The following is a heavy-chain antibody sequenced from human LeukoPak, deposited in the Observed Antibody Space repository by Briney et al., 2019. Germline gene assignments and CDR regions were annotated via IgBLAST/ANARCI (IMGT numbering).Heavy chain of an antibody. D-gene: IGHD3-22*01. CDR1: GGSISNYY. V-gene: IGHV4-4*07. J-gene: IGHJ2*01. Sequence: PSETLSLTCTVSGGSISNYYWSWIRQPAGKGLEWIGRLYASGSTSYNPSLKSRVSTSADSSKNQFSLRLTSVTAADTAVYYCARDPWHTSADYYYLDLWGRGTLVTVSS. CDR3: ARDPWHTSADYYYLDL. CDR2: LYASGST.